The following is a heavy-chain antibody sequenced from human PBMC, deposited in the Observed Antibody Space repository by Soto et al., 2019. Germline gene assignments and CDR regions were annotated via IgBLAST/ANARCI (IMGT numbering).Heavy chain of an antibody. J-gene: IGHJ4*01. V-gene: IGHV3-74*01. Sequence: EVQLVESGGGLVQPGGSLRLSCAASGFTFSSYWMHWVRQAPGKGLVWVSRINGDGSSTTYADSVKGRFTISRDNAKNTGYLQMNSLRAEDTAVYYCARKAGDCSGGTCYFDYWGHGTLGTVSS. CDR3: ARKAGDCSGGTCYFDY. CDR1: GFTFSSYW. D-gene: IGHD2-15*01. CDR2: INGDGSST.